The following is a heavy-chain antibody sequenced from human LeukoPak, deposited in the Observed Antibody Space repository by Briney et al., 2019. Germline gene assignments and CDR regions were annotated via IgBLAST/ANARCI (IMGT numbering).Heavy chain of an antibody. CDR2: ISLTGLT. J-gene: IGHJ4*02. Sequence: PSGALSLTCGVSGGSISNTNWWSWVRQPPGQGLEWIGEISLTGLTHYNPSLESRVTVSLNKSKNQLSLNLTSVTAADTAVYYCSRENGAFSPFGYWGQGTLVTVLS. CDR3: SRENGAFSPFGY. V-gene: IGHV4-4*02. CDR1: GGSISNTNW. D-gene: IGHD2-8*01.